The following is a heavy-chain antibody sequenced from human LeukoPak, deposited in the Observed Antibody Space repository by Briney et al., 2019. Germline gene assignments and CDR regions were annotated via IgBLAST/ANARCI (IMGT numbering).Heavy chain of an antibody. CDR2: LGTDGTYT. D-gene: IGHD4-11*01. J-gene: IGHJ5*02. CDR3: VRDPSNSGNWFDL. Sequence: SGGSLRLSCAASGLNLRDYWMHWVRQAPGKGQVWVSRLGTDGTYTNYADSVKGRFTISRDNAKNTLYLQMDSLRAEDTAFYYCVRDPSNSGNWFDLWGQGTLVTVSS. CDR1: GLNLRDYW. V-gene: IGHV3-74*01.